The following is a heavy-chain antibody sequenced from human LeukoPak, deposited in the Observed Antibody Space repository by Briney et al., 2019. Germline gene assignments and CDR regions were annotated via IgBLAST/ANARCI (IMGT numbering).Heavy chain of an antibody. CDR3: ARVDFGTYYYDSSGTTDY. CDR2: INPNSGGT. CDR1: GCTFTGYY. V-gene: IGHV1-2*02. D-gene: IGHD3-22*01. Sequence: ASVKVSCKASGCTFTGYYMHWVRQAPGQGLEWMGWINPNSGGTNYAQKFQGRVTMTRDTSISTAYMELSRLRSDDTAVYYCARVDFGTYYYDSSGTTDYWGQGTLVTVSS. J-gene: IGHJ4*02.